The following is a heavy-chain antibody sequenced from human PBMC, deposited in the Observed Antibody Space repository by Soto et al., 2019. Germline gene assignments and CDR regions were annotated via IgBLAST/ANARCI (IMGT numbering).Heavy chain of an antibody. D-gene: IGHD6-6*01. Sequence: QVPLVQSGAEVKKPGASVKVSCKASGYTFTGYYMHWVRQAPGQGLEWMGWINPNSGGTNYAQKFQGRVTMTRDTSISTAYMELSRLRSDDTAVYYCAREGQLVNYYYYGMDVWGQGTTVTVSS. CDR1: GYTFTGYY. CDR2: INPNSGGT. CDR3: AREGQLVNYYYYGMDV. J-gene: IGHJ6*02. V-gene: IGHV1-2*02.